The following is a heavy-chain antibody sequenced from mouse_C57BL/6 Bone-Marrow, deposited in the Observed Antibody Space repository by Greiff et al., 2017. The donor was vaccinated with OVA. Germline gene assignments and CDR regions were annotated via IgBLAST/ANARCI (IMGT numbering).Heavy chain of an antibody. V-gene: IGHV1-82*01. CDR2: IYPGDGDT. Sequence: QVQLQQSGPELVKPGASVKISCKASGYAFSSSWMNWVKQRPGKGLEWIGRIYPGDGDTNYNGKFKGKATLTADKSSSTAYMQLSSLTSEDSAVYFCASRLYDGTGYYAMDYWGQGTSVTVSS. CDR1: GYAFSSSW. D-gene: IGHD2-3*01. J-gene: IGHJ4*01. CDR3: ASRLYDGTGYYAMDY.